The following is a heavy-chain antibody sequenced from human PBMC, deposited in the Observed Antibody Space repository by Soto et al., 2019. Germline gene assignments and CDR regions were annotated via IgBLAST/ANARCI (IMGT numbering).Heavy chain of an antibody. V-gene: IGHV4-39*01. Sequence: SETLSLTCTVPVGSSSSSSYYWGWIRQPPGKGLEWIGSIYYSGSTYYNPSLKSRVTISVDTSKNQFSLKLSSVTAADTAVYYCARGMDVWGQGTTVTVSS. J-gene: IGHJ6*02. CDR3: ARGMDV. CDR1: VGSSSSSSYY. CDR2: IYYSGST.